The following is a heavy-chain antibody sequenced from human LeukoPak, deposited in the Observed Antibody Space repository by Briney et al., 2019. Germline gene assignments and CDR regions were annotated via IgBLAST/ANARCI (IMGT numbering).Heavy chain of an antibody. CDR3: AKGITIFGVVTPIMDY. CDR1: GFTFSSYW. D-gene: IGHD3-3*01. V-gene: IGHV3-7*01. CDR2: IKQDGSEK. Sequence: GGSLRLSCAASGFTFSSYWMSWVRQAPGKGLEWVANIKQDGSEKYYVDSVKGRFTISRDNAKNSLYLQMNSLRAEDTAVYYCAKGITIFGVVTPIMDYWGQGTLVTVFS. J-gene: IGHJ4*02.